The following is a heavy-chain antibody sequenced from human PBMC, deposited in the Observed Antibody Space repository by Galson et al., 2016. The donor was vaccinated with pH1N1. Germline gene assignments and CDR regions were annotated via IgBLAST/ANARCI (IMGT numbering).Heavy chain of an antibody. J-gene: IGHJ3*02. CDR3: ARDTSGHAPRPYGAFDI. Sequence: SLRLSCAASDFTFSSYEMSWVRQAPGKGLEWVAYISSSGSAIYYTDSVEGRFTISRENAGNSLFLQMSNLRAEDTAVYYCARDTSGHAPRPYGAFDIWGQGTMVTVSS. CDR2: ISSSGSAI. D-gene: IGHD3-10*01. CDR1: DFTFSSYE. V-gene: IGHV3-48*03.